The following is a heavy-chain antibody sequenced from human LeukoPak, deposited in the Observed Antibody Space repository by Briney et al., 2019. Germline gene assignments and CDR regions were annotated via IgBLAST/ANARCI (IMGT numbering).Heavy chain of an antibody. CDR3: ARRATTTTSGFQY. V-gene: IGHV4-59*08. CDR2: IYYGGST. CDR1: GGSISSYY. D-gene: IGHD1-1*01. J-gene: IGHJ1*01. Sequence: SETLSLTCSVSGGSISSYYWSWIRQSPGKGLEWIGYIYYGGSTSYNHSLKSRVTISVDTSKNQFSRKLDSVTATDTAVYYCARRATTTTSGFQYWGQGILVTVSS.